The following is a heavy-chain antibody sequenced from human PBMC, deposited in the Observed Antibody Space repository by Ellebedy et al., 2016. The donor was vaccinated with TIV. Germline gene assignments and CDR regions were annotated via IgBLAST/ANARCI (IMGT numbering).Heavy chain of an antibody. Sequence: SETLSLXXTVSGGSVNHYYWSWIRQPPGKGLESIGYMYYSGSTKYNPSFKSRVTMSLDMSKNQFSLQLSSVTAADTAVYYCARGSDWGYWYFDLWGRGHLVTVSS. V-gene: IGHV4-59*02. CDR2: MYYSGST. D-gene: IGHD2-21*01. CDR1: GGSVNHYY. J-gene: IGHJ2*01. CDR3: ARGSDWGYWYFDL.